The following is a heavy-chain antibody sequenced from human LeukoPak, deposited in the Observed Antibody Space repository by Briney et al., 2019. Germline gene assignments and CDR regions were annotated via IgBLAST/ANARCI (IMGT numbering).Heavy chain of an antibody. D-gene: IGHD5-12*01. Sequence: ASVKVPCKASGGTFSSYAISWVRQAPGQGLEWMGGIIPIFGTANYAQKFQGRVTITTDESTSTAYMELSGLRSEDTAVYYCARGIGGYDQGLDYWGQGTLVTVSS. V-gene: IGHV1-69*05. CDR2: IIPIFGTA. CDR3: ARGIGGYDQGLDY. CDR1: GGTFSSYA. J-gene: IGHJ4*02.